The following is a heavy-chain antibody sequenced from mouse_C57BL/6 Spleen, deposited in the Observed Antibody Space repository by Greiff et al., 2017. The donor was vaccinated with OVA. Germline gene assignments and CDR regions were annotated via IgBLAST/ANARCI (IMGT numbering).Heavy chain of an antibody. CDR3: ARGGTTVVADY. J-gene: IGHJ2*01. CDR1: GYTFTNYW. D-gene: IGHD1-1*01. V-gene: IGHV1-63*01. Sequence: VHLVESGAELVRPGTSVKMSCKASGYTFTNYWIGWAKQRPGHGLEWIGDIYPGGGYTNYNEKFKGKATLTADKSSSTAYMQFSSLTSEDSAIYYCARGGTTVVADYWGQGTTLTVSS. CDR2: IYPGGGYT.